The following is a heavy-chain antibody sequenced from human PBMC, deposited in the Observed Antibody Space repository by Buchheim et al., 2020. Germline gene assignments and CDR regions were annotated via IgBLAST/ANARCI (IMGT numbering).Heavy chain of an antibody. D-gene: IGHD4-17*01. Sequence: QVQLQESGPGLVKPSETLSLTCTVSGGSISSYYWSWIRQPPGKGLEWIGYIYYSGSTYYNPSLKSRVTISVDTSKNQFSLKLSSVTAADTAVYYCARVTTYGDYYYYYYGMDVWGQGTT. V-gene: IGHV4-30-4*08. J-gene: IGHJ6*02. CDR1: GGSISSYY. CDR3: ARVTTYGDYYYYYYGMDV. CDR2: IYYSGST.